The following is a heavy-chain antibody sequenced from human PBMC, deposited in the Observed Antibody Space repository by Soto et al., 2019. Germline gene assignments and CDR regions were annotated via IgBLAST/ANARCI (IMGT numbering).Heavy chain of an antibody. Sequence: SETLSLTCTVSGGSISSYYWGWIRQPPGKGLEWIGSIYYSGSTYYNPSLKSRVTISVDTSKNQFSLKLSSVTAADTAVYYCARQGYGADRHDAFDIWGQGTMVTVSS. CDR3: ARQGYGADRHDAFDI. D-gene: IGHD4-17*01. V-gene: IGHV4-39*01. CDR2: IYYSGST. J-gene: IGHJ3*02. CDR1: GGSISSYY.